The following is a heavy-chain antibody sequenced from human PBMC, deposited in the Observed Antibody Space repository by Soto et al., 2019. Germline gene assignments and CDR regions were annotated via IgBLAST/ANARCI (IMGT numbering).Heavy chain of an antibody. J-gene: IGHJ4*02. CDR1: GGSIRSSSYY. CDR2: IFYSGSP. Sequence: QLQLQESGPRLVKPSETLSLTCTVSGGSIRSSSYYWGWIRQPPGTGLEWIGSIFYSGSPYYNPSLKSRVTISVDTSKNRFSLKLGSVTAADSALYYWARHDGDCRGAVDGNVSPIDYWGQGTLVTVSS. V-gene: IGHV4-39*01. D-gene: IGHD6-19*01. CDR3: ARHDGDCRGAVDGNVSPIDY.